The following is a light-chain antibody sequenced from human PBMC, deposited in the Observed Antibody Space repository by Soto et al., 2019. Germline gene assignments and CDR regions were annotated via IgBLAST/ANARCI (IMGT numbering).Light chain of an antibody. CDR1: SSDIGDYNY. CDR3: SSYTSSSTPLL. Sequence: QSVLTQPASVAGSPGHSITISCTGTSSDIGDYNYVSWYQQHPGKAPKLMIYNVSNRPSGVSNRFAGSNSGTPASLTISRLQAEDEAAYYWSSYTSSSTPLLFGTGTQVTVL. CDR2: NVS. V-gene: IGLV2-14*03. J-gene: IGLJ1*01.